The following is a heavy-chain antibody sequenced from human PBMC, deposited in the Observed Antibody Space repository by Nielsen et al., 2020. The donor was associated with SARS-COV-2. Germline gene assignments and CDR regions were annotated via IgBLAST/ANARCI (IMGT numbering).Heavy chain of an antibody. J-gene: IGHJ4*02. CDR1: GYTFTGYY. CDR3: ARELYGDYVPLLY. CDR2: IHPNSGAT. Sequence: SVKVSCKASGYTFTGYYMHWVRQAPGQGLEWMGRIHPNSGATNYAQKLQGRVTMTRDTSISTADMELSRLRSDDTAVYYCARELYGDYVPLLYWGPGTLVTVSS. D-gene: IGHD4-17*01. V-gene: IGHV1-2*06.